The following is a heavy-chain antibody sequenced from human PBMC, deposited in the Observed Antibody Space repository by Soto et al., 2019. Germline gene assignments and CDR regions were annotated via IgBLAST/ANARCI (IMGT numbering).Heavy chain of an antibody. CDR1: GFSLSTRGVG. D-gene: IGHD6-6*01. CDR2: IYWNDDK. V-gene: IGHV2-5*01. CDR3: AHRLLYTSSPDAYHYGLDV. J-gene: IGHJ6*02. Sequence: PGPTLINPTQTLTLTCTFSGFSLSTRGVGVAWIRQPPGKALEWLAFIYWNDDKRYSPSLKSRLTITKDTSTNQVVLTMANVDPVDTGTYFCAHRLLYTSSPDAYHYGLDVWGQGTTVTVSS.